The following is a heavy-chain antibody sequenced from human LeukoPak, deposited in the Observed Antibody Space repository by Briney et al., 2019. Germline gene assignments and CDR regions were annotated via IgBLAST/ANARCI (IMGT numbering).Heavy chain of an antibody. D-gene: IGHD2-2*01. CDR1: GFTFDDYA. CDR3: AKGTLVVPAVICYYYGMDV. J-gene: IGHJ6*02. CDR2: ISASGGST. V-gene: IGHV3-23*01. Sequence: GGSLRLSCAASGFTFDDYAMHWVRQAPGKGLEWVSSISASGGSTYYADSVKGRFTISRDNSKNTLYLQMDSLRAEDTAVYYCAKGTLVVPAVICYYYGMDVWGQGTTVTVSS.